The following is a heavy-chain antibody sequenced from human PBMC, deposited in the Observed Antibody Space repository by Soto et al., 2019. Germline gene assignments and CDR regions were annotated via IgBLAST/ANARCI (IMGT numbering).Heavy chain of an antibody. Sequence: QVQLQESGPGLVKPSETLSLTCTVSGGSVSSVSYYWSWIRQPPGKGLEWIGYIYYSGSTNYNPSLKSRVTISVDTSKTQFSLKLRSVTAADTAVYYCAREEVGSNNWFDPWGQGTLVTVSS. D-gene: IGHD6-13*01. CDR1: GGSVSSVSYY. CDR2: IYYSGST. J-gene: IGHJ5*02. CDR3: AREEVGSNNWFDP. V-gene: IGHV4-61*01.